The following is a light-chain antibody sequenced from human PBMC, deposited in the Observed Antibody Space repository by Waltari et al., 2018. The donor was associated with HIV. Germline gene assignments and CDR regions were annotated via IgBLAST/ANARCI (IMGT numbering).Light chain of an antibody. CDR3: NSYSSDDTVV. J-gene: IGLJ2*01. Sequence: QSALTQPAPVPGPTGTSLTNTWPRTRRTSRCFSFFYWYHQDPGKAPHLIFYGVTSRPPWVSNRFSGSKSGNTASLTISGLQTDDEAEYYCNSYSSDDTVVFGGGTKLTVL. CDR2: GVT. CDR1: RRTSRCFSF. V-gene: IGLV2-14*01.